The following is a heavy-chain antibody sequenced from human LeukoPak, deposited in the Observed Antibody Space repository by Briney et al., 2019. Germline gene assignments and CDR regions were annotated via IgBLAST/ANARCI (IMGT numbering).Heavy chain of an antibody. CDR3: AGVREVIKSFDY. CDR1: GGSISSYY. CDR2: IYISGST. J-gene: IGHJ4*02. V-gene: IGHV4-4*07. D-gene: IGHD3-10*01. Sequence: SETLSLTCTVSGGSISSYYWSWIRQPAGKGLEWIGRIYISGSTNYNPSLKSRVIMSIDTSKNQFSLKLSSVTAADTAVYYCAGVREVIKSFDYWGQGTLVTVSS.